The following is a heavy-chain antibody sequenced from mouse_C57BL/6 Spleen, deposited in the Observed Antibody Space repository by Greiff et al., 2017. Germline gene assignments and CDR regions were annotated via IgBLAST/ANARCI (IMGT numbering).Heavy chain of an antibody. J-gene: IGHJ2*01. CDR2: MSSGSSTI. CDR1: GFTFSSYG. CDR3: ARRNPYLDFDY. D-gene: IGHD6-5*01. V-gene: IGHV5-17*01. Sequence: EVMLVESGGGLVKPGGSLKLSCAASGFTFSSYGMPWVRQAPEKGLEWVAYMSSGSSTIYYAATVKGRFTISRDNAKNNLFLQMTSLTSEDTAMYYCARRNPYLDFDYWGQGTTLTVSS.